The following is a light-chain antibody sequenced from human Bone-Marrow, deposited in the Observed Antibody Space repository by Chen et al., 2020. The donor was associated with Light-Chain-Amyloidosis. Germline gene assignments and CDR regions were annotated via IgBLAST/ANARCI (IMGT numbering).Light chain of an antibody. J-gene: IGKJ4*01. CDR3: QQRSNWSLT. CDR1: QTVGGY. V-gene: IGKV3-11*01. CDR2: DAS. Sequence: EIVLTQYPATLSLSRGERATLSCRASQTVGGYLAWYQQKPGQVPRLLIYDASIRVTGIPARFSGSGSGTDFTLTISSLEPEDFAVYYCQQRSNWSLTFGGGTKVEIK.